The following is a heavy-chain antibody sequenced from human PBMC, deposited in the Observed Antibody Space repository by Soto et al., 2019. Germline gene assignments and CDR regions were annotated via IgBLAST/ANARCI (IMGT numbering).Heavy chain of an antibody. J-gene: IGHJ6*02. CDR1: GFTFSSYA. V-gene: IGHV3-30-3*01. CDR3: ARDYYGSGSYKSRAMDV. D-gene: IGHD3-10*01. CDR2: ISYDGSNR. Sequence: GGSLRLSCAASGFTFSSYAMHWVRQAPGKGLEWVAVISYDGSNRYYADPVKGRFTISRDNSKNTPYLQMNSLRAEDTAVYYCARDYYGSGSYKSRAMDVWGQGTTVTVSS.